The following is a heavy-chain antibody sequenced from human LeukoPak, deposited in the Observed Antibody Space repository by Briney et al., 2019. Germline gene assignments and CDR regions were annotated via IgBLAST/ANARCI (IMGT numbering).Heavy chain of an antibody. J-gene: IGHJ4*02. CDR2: ISVSGNT. D-gene: IGHD3-3*01. CDR1: GFTLSSYA. V-gene: IGHV3-23*01. CDR3: ARDRNTDFWSGYYTNYCDY. Sequence: GGSLRLSCAASGFTLSSYAMSWVRQGPGKGLEWVSAISVSGNTYHADSVKGRFTISRDSSKNTLYLQMNSLRAGDTAVYYCARDRNTDFWSGYYTNYCDYWGQGTLVTVSS.